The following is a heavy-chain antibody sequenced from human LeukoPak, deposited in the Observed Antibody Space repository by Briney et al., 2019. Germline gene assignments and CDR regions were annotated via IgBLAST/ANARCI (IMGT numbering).Heavy chain of an antibody. J-gene: IGHJ4*02. CDR1: GFTVSSNY. CDR3: ARAGGGYCSGGSCYDY. Sequence: PGGSPRLSCAASGFTVSSNYMSWVRQAPGKGLEWVSVIYSGGSTYYADSVKGRFTISRDNSKNTLYLQMNSLRAEDTAVYYCARAGGGYCSGGSCYDYWGQGTLVTVSS. V-gene: IGHV3-53*01. CDR2: IYSGGST. D-gene: IGHD2-15*01.